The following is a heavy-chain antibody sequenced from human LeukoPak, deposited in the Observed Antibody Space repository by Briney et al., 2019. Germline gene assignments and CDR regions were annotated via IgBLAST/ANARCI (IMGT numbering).Heavy chain of an antibody. CDR1: GGSISSGDYY. CDR2: IYYSGST. V-gene: IGHV4-30-4*01. CDR3: ARDRSDYYDSSGIDY. J-gene: IGHJ4*02. D-gene: IGHD3-22*01. Sequence: SETLSLTCTVSGGSISSGDYYWSWIRQPPGKGLEWIGYIYYSGSTYYNPSLKSRVTISVDTSKNQFSLKLSSVTAADTAVYYCARDRSDYYDSSGIDYWGQGTLVTVSS.